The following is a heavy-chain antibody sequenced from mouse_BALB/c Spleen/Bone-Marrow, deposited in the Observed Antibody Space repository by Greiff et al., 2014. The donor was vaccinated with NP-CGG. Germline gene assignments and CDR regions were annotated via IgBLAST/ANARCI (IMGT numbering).Heavy chain of an antibody. D-gene: IGHD2-14*01. J-gene: IGHJ3*01. CDR2: ISDGGTYT. CDR3: VRDGDYRYAY. CDR1: GFTFSDYY. Sequence: EVQLVESGGGLVKPGGSLKLSCAASGFTFSDYYIYWVRQTPEKRLEWVATISDGGTYTYYPDTVKGRLTISRDNAKNNLYLQMNGLKSEDTAMYYCVRDGDYRYAYWGQGTLVTVSA. V-gene: IGHV5-4*02.